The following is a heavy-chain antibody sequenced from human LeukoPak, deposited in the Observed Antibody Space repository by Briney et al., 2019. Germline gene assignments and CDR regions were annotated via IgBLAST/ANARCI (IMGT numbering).Heavy chain of an antibody. J-gene: IGHJ3*01. D-gene: IGHD3-16*01. CDR3: VRDVYQVRSNDYTFDV. CDR2: ISGDERGT. CDR1: GFTFSTHW. V-gene: IGHV3-74*01. Sequence: GGSLRRSCVASGFTFSTHWMHWVRQTQGQGLNWISRISGDERGTNYAGSVKGRFLISRDNAKNTLFLQMDRLRAEDTAVYYCVRDVYQVRSNDYTFDVWGQGTMVTVSS.